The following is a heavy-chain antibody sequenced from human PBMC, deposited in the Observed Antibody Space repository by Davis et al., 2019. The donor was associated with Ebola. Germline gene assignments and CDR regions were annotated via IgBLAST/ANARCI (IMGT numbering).Heavy chain of an antibody. Sequence: LSLTCAASGFTFSSYWMHWVRQAPGKGLVWVSRISSDGSSTSYADSVRGRFTISRDNAKNTLYLQMDSLRAEDTAVYHCARVIHFPGIGTDVWGQGATVTVSS. CDR2: ISSDGSST. D-gene: IGHD2/OR15-2a*01. CDR3: ARVIHFPGIGTDV. J-gene: IGHJ6*02. CDR1: GFTFSSYW. V-gene: IGHV3-74*01.